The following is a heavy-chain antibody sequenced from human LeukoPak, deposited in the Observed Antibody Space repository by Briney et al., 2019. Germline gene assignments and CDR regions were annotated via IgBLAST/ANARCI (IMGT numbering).Heavy chain of an antibody. CDR1: GFTFSSYG. Sequence: PGRSQTLLCAASGFTFSSYGVHWVRQAPGKGLEWVAVISYDGNYKYYTDSLKGRFTISRDNSKNTVYLQMNSLGAENTAVYYGARGHSIRTFGGGGGDWGQ. D-gene: IGHD3-16*01. V-gene: IGHV3-30*03. J-gene: IGHJ1*01. CDR3: ARGHSIRTFGGGGGD. CDR2: ISYDGNYK.